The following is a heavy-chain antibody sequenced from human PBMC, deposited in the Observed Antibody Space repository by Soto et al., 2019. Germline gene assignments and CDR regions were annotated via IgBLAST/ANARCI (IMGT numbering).Heavy chain of an antibody. CDR1: GGSVSSSDYC. CDR3: ATLYSSGWFIPFDH. CDR2: VYYSGST. Sequence: SETLSLTCTVFGGSVSSSDYCWGWIRQPPGKGLEWIANVYYSGSTYYNSSLRSRVTVSVDMSKNEFSLKLGSVTAADTAVYYCATLYSSGWFIPFDHWGHGTLVTVSS. D-gene: IGHD6-25*01. J-gene: IGHJ4*01. V-gene: IGHV4-39*01.